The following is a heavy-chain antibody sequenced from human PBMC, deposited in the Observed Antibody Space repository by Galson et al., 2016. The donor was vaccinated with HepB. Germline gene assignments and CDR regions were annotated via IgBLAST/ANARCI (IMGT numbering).Heavy chain of an antibody. CDR3: AIDQKYSGTVFDYEVDV. J-gene: IGHJ6*03. V-gene: IGHV3-30*04. CDR1: GFIFSQFA. D-gene: IGHD5-12*01. Sequence: SLRLSCAVSGFIFSQFAVHWVRQVPGKGLEWVADISYDGTRQYYTDPVKGRFTVSRDESTTSVYLRMTTIRPEDTAVYYCAIDQKYSGTVFDYEVDVWGNGSTVTVSS. CDR2: ISYDGTRQ.